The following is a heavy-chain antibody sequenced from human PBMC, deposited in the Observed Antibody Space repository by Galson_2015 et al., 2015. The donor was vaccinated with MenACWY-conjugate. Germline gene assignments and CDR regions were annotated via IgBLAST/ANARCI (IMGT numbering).Heavy chain of an antibody. D-gene: IGHD5-24*01. J-gene: IGHJ2*01. CDR1: GGSISSSNYY. V-gene: IGHV4-39*01. CDR3: ARRDRLDGSPAGRYFNV. CDR2: IFHNGST. Sequence: SETLSLTCTASGGSISSSNYYWGWIRQPPEKGLEWIGNIFHNGSTYYNPSLQSRVTISVDTSKNQFSLKLNSVTAADTAVYYCARRDRLDGSPAGRYFNVWGRGTLVTVSS.